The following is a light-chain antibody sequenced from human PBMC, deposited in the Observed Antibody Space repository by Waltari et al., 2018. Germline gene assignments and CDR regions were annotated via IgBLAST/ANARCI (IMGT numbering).Light chain of an antibody. CDR3: QQSKEVPFT. CDR2: AAS. CDR1: QTLTTY. Sequence: DIQLTQSPSYLSASVGDRVTIPCRASQTLTTYLNWYKQRPGTAPKFLIYAASNLETGVPSRFSGGGSGTDFTLTISGLQPDDFATYYCQQSKEVPFTFGQGTKLEIK. V-gene: IGKV1-39*01. J-gene: IGKJ2*01.